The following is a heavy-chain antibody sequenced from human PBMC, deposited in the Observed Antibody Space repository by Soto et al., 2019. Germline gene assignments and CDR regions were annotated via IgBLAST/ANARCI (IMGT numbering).Heavy chain of an antibody. J-gene: IGHJ4*01. CDR3: TTDSYITSIIVRFDY. V-gene: IGHV3-15*07. Sequence: GGSLRLSCAASGFTFSNAWINWVRQTPGKGLEWVGRVKSKTDGGTTDFATPVKGRFAISRDDSKNMVYLEMNSLKTEDTAIYYCTTDSYITSIIVRFDYWGHGTLVTVSS. D-gene: IGHD3-22*01. CDR1: GFTFSNAW. CDR2: VKSKTDGGTT.